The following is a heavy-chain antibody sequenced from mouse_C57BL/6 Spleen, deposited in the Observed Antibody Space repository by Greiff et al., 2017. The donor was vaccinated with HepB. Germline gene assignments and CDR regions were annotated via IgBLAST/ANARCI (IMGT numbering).Heavy chain of an antibody. CDR2: ISSGSSTI. CDR3: AKIYYGYDEFAY. Sequence: DVMLVESGGGLVKPGGSLKLSCAASGFTFSDYGMHWVRQAPEKGLEWVAYISSGSSTIYYADTVKGRFTISRDNAKNTLFLQMTSLRSEDTAMYYCAKIYYGYDEFAYWGQGTLVTVSA. V-gene: IGHV5-17*01. D-gene: IGHD2-2*01. J-gene: IGHJ3*01. CDR1: GFTFSDYG.